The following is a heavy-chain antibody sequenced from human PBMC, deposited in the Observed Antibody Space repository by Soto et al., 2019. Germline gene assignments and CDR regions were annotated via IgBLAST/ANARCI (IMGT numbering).Heavy chain of an antibody. D-gene: IGHD3-22*01. V-gene: IGHV3-7*01. J-gene: IGHJ3*02. Sequence: GGSLRLSCAASGFTFSSYWMSWVRQAPGKGLEWVANIKQDGSEKYYVDSVKGRFTISRDNAKNSLYMQMNSLRAEDTAVYYCASWDDSSGVDAFDICGKGIMGTV. CDR2: IKQDGSEK. CDR3: ASWDDSSGVDAFDI. CDR1: GFTFSSYW.